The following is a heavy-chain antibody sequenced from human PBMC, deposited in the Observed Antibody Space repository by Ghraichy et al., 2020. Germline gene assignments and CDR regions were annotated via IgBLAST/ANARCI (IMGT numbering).Heavy chain of an antibody. D-gene: IGHD2-2*01. J-gene: IGHJ6*02. V-gene: IGHV3-7*01. CDR2: IKQDESEK. Sequence: GGSLRLSCAASGFTFSSYWMSWVRQAPGKGLEWVANIKQDESEKYFVDSVKGRFTISRDNVKNSLYLQMNSLRVEDTAVYYCASSRVPYGLDVWGHGTTVTVSS. CDR3: ASSRVPYGLDV. CDR1: GFTFSSYW.